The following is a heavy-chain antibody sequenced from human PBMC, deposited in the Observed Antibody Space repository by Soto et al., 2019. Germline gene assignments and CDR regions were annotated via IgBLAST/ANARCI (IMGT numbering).Heavy chain of an antibody. CDR1: GFTFSSYA. J-gene: IGHJ6*02. D-gene: IGHD6-13*01. CDR3: ASLEIAGLYNYYYYYGMDV. V-gene: IGHV3-23*01. Sequence: PGGSLRLSCAASGFTFSSYAMSWVRQAPGKGLEWVSAISGSGGSTYYADSVKGRFTISRDNSKNTLYLQMNSLRAEDTAVYYCASLEIAGLYNYYYYYGMDVWGQGTTVTVSS. CDR2: ISGSGGST.